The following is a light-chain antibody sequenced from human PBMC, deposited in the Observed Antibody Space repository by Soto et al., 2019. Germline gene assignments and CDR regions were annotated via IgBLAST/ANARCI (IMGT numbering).Light chain of an antibody. Sequence: DIQMTQSPSSLSASVGDRVTITCRASQGISKYVAWYQQKPGRVPKLLIYVASTLQSGVPSRFSGSGSGTDFTITISSLQPEDVATYYCKKYNSAPWTFGQGTKVEIK. CDR3: KKYNSAPWT. V-gene: IGKV1-27*01. CDR2: VAS. J-gene: IGKJ1*01. CDR1: QGISKY.